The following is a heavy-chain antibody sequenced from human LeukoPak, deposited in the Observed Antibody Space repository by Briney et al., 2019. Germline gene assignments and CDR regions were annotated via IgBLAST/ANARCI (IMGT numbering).Heavy chain of an antibody. J-gene: IGHJ5*02. V-gene: IGHV3-21*01. CDR2: ISSSSSYI. CDR3: ARDNSPSSSWEP. D-gene: IGHD6-13*01. Sequence: GGSLRLSCAASGFTFSSYSMNWVRQAPGQGLEWVSSISSSSSYIYYADSVKGRFTISRDNAKNSLYLQMNSLRAEDTAVYYCARDNSPSSSWEPWGQGTPVTVSS. CDR1: GFTFSSYS.